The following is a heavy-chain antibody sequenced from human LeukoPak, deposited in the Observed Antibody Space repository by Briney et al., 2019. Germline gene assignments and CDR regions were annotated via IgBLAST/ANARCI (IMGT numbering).Heavy chain of an antibody. V-gene: IGHV4-28*01. CDR1: GYSISSNNW. J-gene: IGHJ4*02. CDR2: IYYSGST. D-gene: IGHD6-13*01. CDR3: AKMRGSSWYRGIDY. Sequence: KSSETLSLTCAVSGYSISSNNWWGWIRQPPGKGLEWIGYIYYSGSTYYNPSLKSRVTMSVGTSKNQLSLKLSSVTAVDTAVYYCAKMRGSSWYRGIDYWGQGTLVTVSS.